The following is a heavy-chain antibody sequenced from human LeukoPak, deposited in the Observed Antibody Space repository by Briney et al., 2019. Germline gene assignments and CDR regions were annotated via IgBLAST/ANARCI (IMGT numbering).Heavy chain of an antibody. CDR3: AREDYYDSSGYFPLGAFDI. CDR1: GGSISSCGYY. CDR2: IYYSGST. J-gene: IGHJ3*02. V-gene: IGHV4-31*03. D-gene: IGHD3-22*01. Sequence: PSETLSLTCTVSGGSISSCGYYWSWIRQHPGKGLEWIGYIYYSGSTYYNPSLKSRVTISVDTSKNQFSLKLSSVTAADTAVYYCAREDYYDSSGYFPLGAFDIWGQGTMVTVSS.